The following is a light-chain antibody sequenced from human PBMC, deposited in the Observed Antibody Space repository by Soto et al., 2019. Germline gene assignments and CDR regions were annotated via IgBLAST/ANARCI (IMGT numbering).Light chain of an antibody. CDR1: SCNIGSNT. J-gene: IGLJ1*01. Sequence: QSVLTEPPSASGTAGQRVTISCSGSSCNIGSNTVNWYQQLPGTAPKLLIYSNNQRPSGVPDRFSGSKSGTSAPLAISGLQSEDEADYYCAAWDDSLNGFYVFGTGTKVTVL. CDR3: AAWDDSLNGFYV. V-gene: IGLV1-44*01. CDR2: SNN.